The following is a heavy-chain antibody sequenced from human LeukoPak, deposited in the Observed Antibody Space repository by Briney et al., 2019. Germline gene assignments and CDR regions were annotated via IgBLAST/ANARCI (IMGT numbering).Heavy chain of an antibody. CDR3: AQWHTVDY. CDR2: IGGSGGNT. J-gene: IGHJ4*02. D-gene: IGHD2-8*01. V-gene: IGHV3-23*01. CDR1: GFTFSSAP. Sequence: PGGSLRLSCAASGFTFSSAPMSWVRQAPGKGLEWVSVIGGSGGNTNYADSARGRFTISRDNSKNTLYLQMNSLRAEDTAVYYCAQWHTVDYWGQGTLVTVSS.